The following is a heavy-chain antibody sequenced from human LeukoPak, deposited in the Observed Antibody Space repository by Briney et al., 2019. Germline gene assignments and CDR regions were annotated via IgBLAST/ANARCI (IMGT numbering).Heavy chain of an antibody. D-gene: IGHD3-22*01. V-gene: IGHV3-23*01. CDR1: GFTLSTYA. CDR2: ISSSGGST. Sequence: GGSLRLSCAASGFTLSTYAMSWFRQAPGKGLEWVSVISSSGGSTYYADSVKGRFTISRDNSKKTLYVQVNSLGTEDTAAYYCAKGSYYDSSGSFYFDYWGQGTLVTVSS. J-gene: IGHJ4*02. CDR3: AKGSYYDSSGSFYFDY.